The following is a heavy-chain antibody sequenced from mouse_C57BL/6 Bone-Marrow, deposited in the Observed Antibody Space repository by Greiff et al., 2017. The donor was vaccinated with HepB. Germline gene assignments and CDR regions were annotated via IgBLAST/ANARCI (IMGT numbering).Heavy chain of an antibody. CDR2: IYPGSGNT. J-gene: IGHJ3*01. CDR3: ARGGVFYYYGSSEAWFAY. CDR1: GYTFTDYY. V-gene: IGHV1-76*01. Sequence: QVQLQQSGAELVRPGASVKLSCKASGYTFTDYYINWVKQRPGQGLEWIARIYPGSGNTYYNEKFKGKATLTAEKSSSTAYMQLSSLTSEDSAVYFCARGGVFYYYGSSEAWFAYWGQGTLVTVSA. D-gene: IGHD1-1*01.